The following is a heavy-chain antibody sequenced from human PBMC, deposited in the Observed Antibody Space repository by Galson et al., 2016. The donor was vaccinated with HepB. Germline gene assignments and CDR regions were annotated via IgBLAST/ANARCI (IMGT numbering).Heavy chain of an antibody. Sequence: SETLSLTCSVSGGSISTSRYYWGWIRQPPGKGLEWIGSMYYDGRTYYNPSLKSRVTMSVDTSKNHFSLKLTSVTAADTAVYFCARHGPGGDKVVPATHWFDPWGQGTLVTVSS. D-gene: IGHD2-15*01. J-gene: IGHJ5*02. V-gene: IGHV4-39*01. CDR1: GGSISTSRYY. CDR2: MYYDGRT. CDR3: ARHGPGGDKVVPATHWFDP.